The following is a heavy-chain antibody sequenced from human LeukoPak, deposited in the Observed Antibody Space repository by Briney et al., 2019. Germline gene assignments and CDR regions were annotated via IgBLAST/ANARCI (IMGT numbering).Heavy chain of an antibody. Sequence: PSETLSLTCAVSGYSISSGFYWGWIRQPPGKGPEWIGSIFHSGSTYYNPSLKSRVTISVDTSKNQFSLKLSSVTAADTAVYYCASQVVVGAVDFWGQGTLVTVSS. J-gene: IGHJ4*02. CDR3: ASQVVVGAVDF. V-gene: IGHV4-38-2*01. CDR2: IFHSGST. CDR1: GYSISSGFY. D-gene: IGHD2-15*01.